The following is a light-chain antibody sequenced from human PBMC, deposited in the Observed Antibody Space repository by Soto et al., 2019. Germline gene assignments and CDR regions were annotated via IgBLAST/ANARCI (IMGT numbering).Light chain of an antibody. CDR3: QQYYSTPWT. CDR1: QSVLYSSNNKNY. Sequence: DIVMTQSPDSLAVSLGERATINCKSSQSVLYSSNNKNYLAWYQQKQGKPPRLLIYWASTRESVVPDRFSGSGSGTDFSLTISSLRAEDVAVYYCQQYYSTPWTFGQGTKVESK. CDR2: WAS. J-gene: IGKJ1*01. V-gene: IGKV4-1*01.